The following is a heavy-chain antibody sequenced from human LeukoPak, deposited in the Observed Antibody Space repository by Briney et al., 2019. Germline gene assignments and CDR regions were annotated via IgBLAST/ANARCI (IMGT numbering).Heavy chain of an antibody. CDR3: ARANYYDSSGYYFPHFDY. CDR2: IYYSGST. CDR1: GGSISSHY. J-gene: IGHJ4*02. D-gene: IGHD3-22*01. Sequence: PSETLSLTCTVSGGSISSHYWSWIRQPPGKGLEWIGYIYYSGSTNYNPSLKSRVTISVDTSKNQFPLKLSSVTAADTAVYYCARANYYDSSGYYFPHFDYWGQGTLVTVSS. V-gene: IGHV4-59*11.